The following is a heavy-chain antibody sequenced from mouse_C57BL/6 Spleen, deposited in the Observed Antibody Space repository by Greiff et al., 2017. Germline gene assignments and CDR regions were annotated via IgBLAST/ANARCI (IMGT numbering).Heavy chain of an antibody. CDR2: IDPSDSYN. CDR3: ARRGDPAWFAY. J-gene: IGHJ3*01. D-gene: IGHD2-13*01. CDR1: GYTFTSYW. Sequence: QVQLQQPGAELVKPGASVKLSCKASGYTFTSYWMQWVKQRPGQGLEWIGEIDPSDSYNNYNQKFKGKATLTVDTSSSTAYLQLSSLTSEDSAVYYCARRGDPAWFAYWGQGTLVTVSA. V-gene: IGHV1-50*01.